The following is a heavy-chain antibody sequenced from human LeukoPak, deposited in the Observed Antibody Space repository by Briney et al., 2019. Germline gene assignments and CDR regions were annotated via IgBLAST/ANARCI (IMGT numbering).Heavy chain of an antibody. J-gene: IGHJ4*02. CDR1: GFTFSSYG. V-gene: IGHV3-30*02. CDR2: ISLDGSNK. CDR3: AKPHFDY. Sequence: PGGSLRLSCAASGFTFSSYGMHWVRQTPGKGLEWVAFISLDGSNKYYADSVKGRFTISRDNSKNTLYLQMNSLRGDDTAVYYCAKPHFDYWGQGTLVTVSS.